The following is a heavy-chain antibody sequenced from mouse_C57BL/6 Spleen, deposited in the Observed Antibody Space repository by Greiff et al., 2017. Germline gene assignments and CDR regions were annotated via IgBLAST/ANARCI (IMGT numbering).Heavy chain of an antibody. CDR2: IWSGGST. J-gene: IGHJ4*01. V-gene: IGHV2-4*01. CDR3: AKNWGNWVYSMDY. CDR1: GFSLTSYG. Sequence: QVQLKESGPGLVQPSQCLSITCTVSGFSLTSYGVHWVRQPPGKGLEWLGAIWSGGSTDYNAAFISRLSISKDNAKSHVFSKRNSLQADDTAIYCCAKNWGNWVYSMDYWGQGTSVTVSS.